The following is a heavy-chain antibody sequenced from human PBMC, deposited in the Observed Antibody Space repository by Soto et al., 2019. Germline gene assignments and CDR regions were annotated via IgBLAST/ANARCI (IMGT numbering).Heavy chain of an antibody. CDR1: GYSFNTYW. CDR2: IYPGDSDI. Sequence: RGESLKISCKASGYSFNTYWIGWVRQMPGKGLEWIGIIYPGDSDIRLSPSFQGQVTVSADNSVNTAYLRWSSLKPSDSAIYYCGSRKGAATAFFDYWGQGTRVTVSS. J-gene: IGHJ4*02. D-gene: IGHD6-13*01. V-gene: IGHV5-51*01. CDR3: GSRKGAATAFFDY.